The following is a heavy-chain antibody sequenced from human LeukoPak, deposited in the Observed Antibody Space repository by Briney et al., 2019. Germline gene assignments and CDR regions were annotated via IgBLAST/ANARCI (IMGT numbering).Heavy chain of an antibody. V-gene: IGHV4-59*01. D-gene: IGHD6-13*01. Sequence: SETLSLTCTVSGGSISSYYWSWIWQPPGKGLEWIGYIYYSGSTNYNPSLKSRVTISVDTSKNQFSLKLSSVTAADTAVYYCARSLIGYSSSWYLNWFDPWGQGTLVTVSS. CDR2: IYYSGST. J-gene: IGHJ5*02. CDR1: GGSISSYY. CDR3: ARSLIGYSSSWYLNWFDP.